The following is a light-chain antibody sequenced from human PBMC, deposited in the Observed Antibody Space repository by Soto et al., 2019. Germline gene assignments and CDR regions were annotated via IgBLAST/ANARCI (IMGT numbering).Light chain of an antibody. J-gene: IGKJ4*01. CDR1: QSVSSSN. V-gene: IGKV3-20*01. Sequence: EVVLTQSPGTLSLSPGERASLSCRASQSVSSSNLAWYQHKPGQAPRLLIYGASRRATGIPDRFRGSGSGTDFTLTISTLEHEDFEVYCCQQYGTSQGALGGGTKADIK. CDR2: GAS. CDR3: QQYGTSQGA.